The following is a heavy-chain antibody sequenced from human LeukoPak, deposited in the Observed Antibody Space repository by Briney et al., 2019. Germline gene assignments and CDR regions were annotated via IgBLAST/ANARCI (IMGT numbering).Heavy chain of an antibody. CDR2: INQDAGTT. D-gene: IGHD2-15*01. J-gene: IGHJ3*02. Sequence: GGSLRLSCVVSGVSLTSYWRSWVRQAPGKGLEFVANINQDAGTTNYVDSVKGRFTISRENAEKSLYMQMSMRTAEDTALYYCARDPGWSSFDIWGQGIMVTVSS. CDR3: ARDPGWSSFDI. V-gene: IGHV3-7*01. CDR1: GVSLTSYW.